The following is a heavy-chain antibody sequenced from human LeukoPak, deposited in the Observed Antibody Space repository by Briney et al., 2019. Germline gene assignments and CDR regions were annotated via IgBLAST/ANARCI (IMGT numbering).Heavy chain of an antibody. J-gene: IGHJ5*02. D-gene: IGHD2-15*01. Sequence: ASETLSLTCTVSGGSISSSSYYWGWIRQPPGKGLEWIGSIYYSGSTYYNPSLKSRVTISVDTSKNQFSLKLSSVTAADTAVYYCARTVRETPWWVAATVGWFDPWGQGTLVTVSS. V-gene: IGHV4-39*07. CDR3: ARTVRETPWWVAATVGWFDP. CDR1: GGSISSSSYY. CDR2: IYYSGST.